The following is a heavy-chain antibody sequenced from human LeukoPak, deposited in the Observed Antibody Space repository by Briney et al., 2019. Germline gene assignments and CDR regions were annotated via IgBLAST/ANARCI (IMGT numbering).Heavy chain of an antibody. CDR1: GFTFSDYY. CDR3: AREEFYGSFDY. D-gene: IGHD4-17*01. Sequence: GGSLRLSCAASGFTFSDYYMSWIRQAPGKGLEWVSYISSSGSTIYYADSVKCRFTIARDNAKNSLYLQMNSMRAEDTAVYYCAREEFYGSFDYWGQGTLVTVSS. CDR2: ISSSGSTI. V-gene: IGHV3-11*01. J-gene: IGHJ4*02.